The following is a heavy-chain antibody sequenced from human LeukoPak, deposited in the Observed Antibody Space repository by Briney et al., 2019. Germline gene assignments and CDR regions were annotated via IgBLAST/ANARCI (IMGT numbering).Heavy chain of an antibody. CDR1: GFKFDDFG. J-gene: IGHJ4*02. CDR2: INWNGVST. D-gene: IGHD6-19*01. Sequence: GGSLRISCAASGFKFDDFGMSWVRQRPGKNLEWVSSINWNGVSTGYGDSVKDRFTISRDNAKNSLYVQMNTLRAEDTAVYFCARIRSAGWYFVGADFWGQGAVHTVSS. V-gene: IGHV3-20*04. CDR3: ARIRSAGWYFVGADF.